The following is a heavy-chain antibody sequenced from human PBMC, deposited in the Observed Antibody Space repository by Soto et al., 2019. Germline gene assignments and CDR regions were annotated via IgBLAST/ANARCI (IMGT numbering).Heavy chain of an antibody. V-gene: IGHV1-18*01. CDR3: ARDAMKYDILTGYESPAFDI. D-gene: IGHD3-9*01. CDR2: ISAYNGNT. J-gene: IGHJ3*02. Sequence: ASVKVSCKASGYTFTSYGISWVRQAPGQGLEKMGWISAYNGNTNYAQKLQGRVTMTTDTSTSTAYMELRSLRSDDTAVYYCARDAMKYDILTGYESPAFDIWGQGTMVTVS. CDR1: GYTFTSYG.